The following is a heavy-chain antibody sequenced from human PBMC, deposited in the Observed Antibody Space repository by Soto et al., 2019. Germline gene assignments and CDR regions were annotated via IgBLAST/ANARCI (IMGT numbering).Heavy chain of an antibody. Sequence: PGGSLRLSCAASGFTFSDSYMSWIRQAPGKGLEWISYITFSGNTVYYADSLKGRFTISRDNAKNSLYLQMNRLRAEDTAVYYCARVSWREKYGMDLWAQGTTVTVTS. V-gene: IGHV3-11*01. CDR2: ITFSGNTV. CDR3: ARVSWREKYGMDL. CDR1: GFTFSDSY. J-gene: IGHJ6*02. D-gene: IGHD2-15*01.